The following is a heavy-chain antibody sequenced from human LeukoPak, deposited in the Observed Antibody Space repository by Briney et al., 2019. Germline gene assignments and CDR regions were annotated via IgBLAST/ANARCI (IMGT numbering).Heavy chain of an antibody. CDR2: ISSSSSTI. V-gene: IGHV3-48*01. J-gene: IGHJ4*02. CDR3: AREWDGGTHYDFWSGLDY. CDR1: GFTFSSYS. D-gene: IGHD3-3*01. Sequence: GGSLRLSCAASGFTFSSYSMNWVRQAPGKGLEWVSYISSSSSTIYYADSVKGRFTISRDNAKNSLYLQMNSLRAEDTAVYYCAREWDGGTHYDFWSGLDYWGQGTLVTVSS.